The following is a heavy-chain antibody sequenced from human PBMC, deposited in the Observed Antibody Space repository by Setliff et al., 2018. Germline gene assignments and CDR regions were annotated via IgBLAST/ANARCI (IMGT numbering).Heavy chain of an antibody. CDR2: IYHSGST. CDR1: GGSFSGYY. D-gene: IGHD3-3*01. V-gene: IGHV4-34*01. J-gene: IGHJ6*02. CDR3: AREGYYNFWSGFMDV. Sequence: SETLSLTCAVYGGSFSGYYWSWIRQPPGKGLEWIGSIYHSGSTNCNPSLKSRVTISVDTSKNQFSLKLSSVTAADTAVYYCAREGYYNFWSGFMDVWGQGTTVTVSS.